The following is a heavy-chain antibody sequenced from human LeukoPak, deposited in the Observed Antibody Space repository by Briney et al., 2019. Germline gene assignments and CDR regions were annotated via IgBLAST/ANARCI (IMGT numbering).Heavy chain of an antibody. CDR3: AGYDYYYYMDV. CDR1: GFTFSSYA. D-gene: IGHD2-15*01. Sequence: GGSLRLSCAASGFTFSSYAMGWVRQAPGKGLEWVSHISGSGGSTKYSGSVKGRFTISRDNSKNTLYLQMNSLRAEDTAVYYCAGYDYYYYMDVWGKGTTVTVSS. CDR2: ISGSGGST. J-gene: IGHJ6*03. V-gene: IGHV3-23*01.